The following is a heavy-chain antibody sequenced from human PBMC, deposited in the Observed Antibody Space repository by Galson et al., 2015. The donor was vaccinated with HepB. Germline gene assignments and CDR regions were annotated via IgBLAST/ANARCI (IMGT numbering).Heavy chain of an antibody. V-gene: IGHV3-11*03. CDR2: ISSSSSYK. CDR3: ASSGSYAFDI. CDR1: GFTFSDYY. Sequence: SLRLSCAASGFTFSDYYMSWIRQAPGKGLEWVSYISSSSSYKNYADSVEGRFTISRDNAKNSLYLQMNSLRAEDTAVYYCASSGSYAFDIWGQGTMVTVSS. D-gene: IGHD3-10*01. J-gene: IGHJ3*02.